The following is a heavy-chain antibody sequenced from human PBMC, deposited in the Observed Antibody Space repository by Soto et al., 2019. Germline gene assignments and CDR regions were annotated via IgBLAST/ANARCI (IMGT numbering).Heavy chain of an antibody. Sequence: QVQLVQSGAEVKKPGSSVKVSCKASGGTFSSYAISWVRQAPGQGLEWMGGIIPILGTAKYAQKFQGRVTITADESTSTAYMELSSLRSEDTAVYYCARDLLGGYSYGVDPYDYWGQGTLVTVSS. CDR2: IIPILGTA. CDR3: ARDLLGGYSYGVDPYDY. D-gene: IGHD5-18*01. CDR1: GGTFSSYA. V-gene: IGHV1-69*12. J-gene: IGHJ4*02.